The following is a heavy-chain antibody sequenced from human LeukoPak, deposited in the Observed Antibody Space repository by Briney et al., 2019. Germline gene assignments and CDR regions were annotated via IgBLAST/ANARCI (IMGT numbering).Heavy chain of an antibody. CDR1: GFTFSSYA. Sequence: GGSLRLSCAASGFTFSSYAMHWVRQAPGKGLEWVAVISYDGSNKYYADSVKGRFTISRDNSKNTLYLQMNSLRAEDTAVYYCARIGFGYSFGQGFDYWGQGTLVSVSS. CDR2: ISYDGSNK. V-gene: IGHV3-30-3*01. J-gene: IGHJ4*02. CDR3: ARIGFGYSFGQGFDY. D-gene: IGHD5-18*01.